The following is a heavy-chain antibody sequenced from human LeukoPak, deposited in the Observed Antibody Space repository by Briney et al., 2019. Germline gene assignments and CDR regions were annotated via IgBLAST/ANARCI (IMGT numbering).Heavy chain of an antibody. Sequence: GGSLRLSCAASGFTFNSYGMHWVRQAPGKGLEWVAFIQYAGSDKYYADSVKGRFTISRDNSKNTLYLQMNSLRAGDTAVYYCAKRGAYSSGWNPIDYWGQGTLVTVSS. CDR3: AKRGAYSSGWNPIDY. J-gene: IGHJ4*02. V-gene: IGHV3-30*02. D-gene: IGHD6-19*01. CDR1: GFTFNSYG. CDR2: IQYAGSDK.